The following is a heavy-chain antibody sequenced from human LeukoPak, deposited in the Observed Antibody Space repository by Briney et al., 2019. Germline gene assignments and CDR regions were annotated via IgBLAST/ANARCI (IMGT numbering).Heavy chain of an antibody. V-gene: IGHV3-23*01. D-gene: IGHD2-8*01. CDR3: GKDTSIGKYCTNGVCSPFDY. CDR1: GFTFSSYA. Sequence: PGGSLRLSCARSGFTFSSYALSWVRQAPGQGLEWVSVISDSGDYTSYADSVRGRFTISRDNSRNTLYLQMISLRPEDTAVYYCGKDTSIGKYCTNGVCSPFDYWGQGTLVTVSS. CDR2: ISDSGDYT. J-gene: IGHJ4*02.